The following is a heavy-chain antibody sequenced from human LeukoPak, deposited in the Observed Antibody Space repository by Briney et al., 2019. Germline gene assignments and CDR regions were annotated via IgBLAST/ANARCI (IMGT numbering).Heavy chain of an antibody. CDR3: ARDFNGEGGLGFDY. V-gene: IGHV4-59*01. CDR1: GGSISSYY. Sequence: SETLSPTCTVSGGSISSYYWSWIRQPPGKGLEWIGYIYYGGSTNYNPSLKSRVTISVDTSKNQFSLKLSSVTAADTAVYYCARDFNGEGGLGFDYWGQGTLVTVSS. J-gene: IGHJ4*02. CDR2: IYYGGST. D-gene: IGHD3-16*01.